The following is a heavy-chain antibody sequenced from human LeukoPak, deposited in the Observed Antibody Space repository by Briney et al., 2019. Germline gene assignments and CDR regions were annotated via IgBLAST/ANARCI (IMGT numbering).Heavy chain of an antibody. V-gene: IGHV3-11*04. D-gene: IGHD3-22*01. J-gene: IGHJ4*02. CDR1: GLTFSDYY. CDR2: ISGTGTTI. CDR3: AVQISLIVVVPYIDY. Sequence: GGSLRLSCAPSGLTFSDYYMTWIRQAPGKGLEWVSSISGTGTTIYSADSVRGRFTVSRDNARNSLFLHMNSLRAEDTAVYYCAVQISLIVVVPYIDYWGQGTLVTVSS.